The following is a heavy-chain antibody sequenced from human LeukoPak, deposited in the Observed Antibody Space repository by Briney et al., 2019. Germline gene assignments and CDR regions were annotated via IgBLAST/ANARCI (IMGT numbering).Heavy chain of an antibody. CDR1: GGSISSYY. D-gene: IGHD3-22*01. J-gene: IGHJ4*02. CDR3: ARERGSGYYYDSSGYYYVFDY. V-gene: IGHV4-59*01. Sequence: PSETLSLTCTVSGGSISSYYWSWIRRPPGKGLERIGYIYYSGSTNYNPSLKSRVTISVDTSKNQFSLKLSSVTAADTAVYYCARERGSGYYYDSSGYYYVFDYWGQGTLVTVSS. CDR2: IYYSGST.